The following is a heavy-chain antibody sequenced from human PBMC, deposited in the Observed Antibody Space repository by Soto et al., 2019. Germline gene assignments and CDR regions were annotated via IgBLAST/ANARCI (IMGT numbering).Heavy chain of an antibody. CDR3: ASNVDTAMVGDDHGMDV. D-gene: IGHD5-18*01. CDR2: ISAYNGNT. Sequence: ASVKVSCKASGYTFTSYGISWVRQAPGQGLEWMGWISAYNGNTNYAQKLQGRVTMTTDTSTSTAHMELRSLRSDDTAVYYCASNVDTAMVGDDHGMDVWGQGTTVTVSS. V-gene: IGHV1-18*04. CDR1: GYTFTSYG. J-gene: IGHJ6*02.